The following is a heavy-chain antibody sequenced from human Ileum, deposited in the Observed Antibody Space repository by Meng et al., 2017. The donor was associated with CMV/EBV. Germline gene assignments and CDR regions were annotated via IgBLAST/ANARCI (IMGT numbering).Heavy chain of an antibody. CDR1: GYTFIDYY. CDR2: INPNSDGT. D-gene: IGHD1-1*01. CDR3: ARGRGKYRGDPDFLDY. V-gene: IGHV1-2*06. J-gene: IGHJ4*02. Sequence: QVQLVQSGAEVKKPGASVKVSCKPSGYTFIDYYIHWVRQAPGRGLEWLGRINPNSDGTNYAQNFQGRVTLTRDTSINTVYMELNSLSSDDTAVYFCARGRGKYRGDPDFLDYWGQGILVTVSS.